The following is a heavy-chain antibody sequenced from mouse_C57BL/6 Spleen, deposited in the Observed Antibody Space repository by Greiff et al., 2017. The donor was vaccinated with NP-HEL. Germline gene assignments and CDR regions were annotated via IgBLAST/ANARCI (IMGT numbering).Heavy chain of an antibody. CDR2: IHPNSGST. D-gene: IGHD2-2*01. Sequence: VQLQQPGAELVKPGASVKLSCKASGYTFTSYWMHWVKQRPGQGLEWIGMIHPNSGSTNYNEKFKSKATLTVDKSSSTAYMQLSSLTSEDAAVYYGARWGYGYAEEYAMDDWGQGTSVTVSS. CDR3: ARWGYGYAEEYAMDD. CDR1: GYTFTSYW. V-gene: IGHV1-64*01. J-gene: IGHJ4*01.